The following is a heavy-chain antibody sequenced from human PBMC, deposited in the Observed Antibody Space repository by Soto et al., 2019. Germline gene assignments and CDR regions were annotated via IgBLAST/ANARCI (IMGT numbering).Heavy chain of an antibody. CDR2: MNPKSGGA. CDR3: TRENIENSVGLYDAFDS. J-gene: IGHJ3*02. Sequence: ASVKFSCKTSGYTFTDYYTHWVRQAPGQGLEWMGWMNPKSGGAYFAQKFQGRVTPTRDTSIGTAYIEVNSLTSDDTAVYFCTRENIENSVGLYDAFDSWGQGTTVTVSS. V-gene: IGHV1-2*02. D-gene: IGHD2-15*01. CDR1: GYTFTDYY.